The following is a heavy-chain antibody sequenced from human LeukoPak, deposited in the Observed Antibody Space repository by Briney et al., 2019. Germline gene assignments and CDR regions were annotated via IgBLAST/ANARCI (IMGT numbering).Heavy chain of an antibody. J-gene: IGHJ4*02. CDR3: ARGQKFYDSSGYYYYFDY. V-gene: IGHV4-34*01. CDR2: INHSGST. CDR1: GRSFSGYY. Sequence: SETLSLTCAVYGRSFSGYYWSWIRQPPGKGLEWIGEINHSGSTNYNPSLKSRVTISVDTSKNQFSLKLSSVTAADTAVYYCARGQKFYDSSGYYYYFDYWGQGTLVTVSS. D-gene: IGHD3-22*01.